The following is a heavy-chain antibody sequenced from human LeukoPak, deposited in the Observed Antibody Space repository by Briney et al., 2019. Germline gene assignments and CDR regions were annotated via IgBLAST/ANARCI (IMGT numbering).Heavy chain of an antibody. J-gene: IGHJ6*03. CDR1: GLTFSGYG. D-gene: IGHD2-8*01. CDR2: IQYDGSNE. V-gene: IGHV3-30*02. Sequence: PGGSLRLSCAASGLTFSGYGMHWVRQAPGKGLEWVAYIQYDGSNEQYADSVKGRFSISRDSSKNILYLQMNSLRAEDTAVYYCAKDRCSNGIGCYYYYMDVWGKGTTVTISS. CDR3: AKDRCSNGIGCYYYYMDV.